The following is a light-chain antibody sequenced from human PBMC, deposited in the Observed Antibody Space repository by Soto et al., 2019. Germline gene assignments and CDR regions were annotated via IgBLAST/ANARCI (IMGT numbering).Light chain of an antibody. CDR1: QSVSSN. Sequence: EIVMTQSPATLSVSPGERATLSCRASQSVSSNLAWYQQKPGQAPRLLIYAASTRATGIPARFTGSGSGTQVTLTISGLQSEDFAVYYCQQYNNWPLTFGGGTKVEIK. CDR3: QQYNNWPLT. V-gene: IGKV3-15*01. J-gene: IGKJ4*01. CDR2: AAS.